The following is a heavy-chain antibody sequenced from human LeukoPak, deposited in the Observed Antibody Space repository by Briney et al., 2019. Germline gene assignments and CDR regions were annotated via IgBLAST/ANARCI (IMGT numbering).Heavy chain of an antibody. V-gene: IGHV3-48*03. CDR1: GFTFSSYE. Sequence: PGGSLRLSCAASGFTFSSYEMNWVRQAPGKGLEWVSYISSSGSTIYYADSVKGRFTISRDNAKNSLYLQMNSLRAEDAAVYYCARENDYGDYWGRGTLVTVSS. J-gene: IGHJ4*02. CDR3: ARENDYGDY. CDR2: ISSSGSTI.